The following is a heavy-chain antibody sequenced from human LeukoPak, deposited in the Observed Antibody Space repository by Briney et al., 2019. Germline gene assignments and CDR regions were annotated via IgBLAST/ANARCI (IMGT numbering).Heavy chain of an antibody. Sequence: SVKVSCKASGGTFSSYAISWVRQAPGQGLEWMGGIIPIFGTANYAQKFQGRVTITRSTSISTAYMELSSLRSEDTAVYYCARGSHSRNWFDPWGQGTLVTVSS. V-gene: IGHV1-69*05. CDR3: ARGSHSRNWFDP. CDR1: GGTFSSYA. J-gene: IGHJ5*02. D-gene: IGHD6-13*01. CDR2: IIPIFGTA.